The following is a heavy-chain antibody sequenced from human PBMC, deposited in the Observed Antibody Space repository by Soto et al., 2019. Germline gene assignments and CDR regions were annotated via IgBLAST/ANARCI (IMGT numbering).Heavy chain of an antibody. CDR1: GGSVRAPDW. CDR2: VHISGHS. J-gene: IGHJ4*02. CDR3: ALAGYDSNYYAVTPLSAGHF. Sequence: QVHLQESGPGLVAPSGTLSLTCTLSGGSVRAPDWWNWVRQSPDKGLEWIAEVHISGHSNYNPSLRSRVSVSIDSSKNQFYLNLNSVTAADTAIYYCALAGYDSNYYAVTPLSAGHFWGQGTLVTVSS. V-gene: IGHV4-4*02. D-gene: IGHD4-4*01.